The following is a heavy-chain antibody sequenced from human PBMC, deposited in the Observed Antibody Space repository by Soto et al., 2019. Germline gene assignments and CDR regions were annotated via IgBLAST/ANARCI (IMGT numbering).Heavy chain of an antibody. CDR2: IYYSGST. Sequence: QVQLQESGPGLVKPSETLSLTCTVSGGSISSYYWSWIRQPPGKGLEWIGYIYYSGSTNYNPSLKSRVTISVDTSKNQFSLKLSSVTAADTAVYYCARGDYYGSGSFDWGQGTLVTVSS. V-gene: IGHV4-59*01. D-gene: IGHD3-10*01. CDR3: ARGDYYGSGSFD. J-gene: IGHJ4*02. CDR1: GGSISSYY.